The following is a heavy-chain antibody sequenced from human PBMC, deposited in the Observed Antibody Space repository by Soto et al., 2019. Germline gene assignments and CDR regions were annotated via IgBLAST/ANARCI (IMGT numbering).Heavy chain of an antibody. D-gene: IGHD3-22*01. CDR1: GGPISSGGYY. V-gene: IGHV4-31*03. CDR2: IYYSGST. CDR3: ARSGFYYDMDPSKGWLDP. Sequence: SETLSLTCTVSGGPISSGGYYWSWIRQHPGKGLEWIGYIYYSGSTYYNPSLKSRVTISVDTSKNQFSLKLSSVTAADTAVYYCARSGFYYDMDPSKGWLDPWGHGTLVSVFS. J-gene: IGHJ5*02.